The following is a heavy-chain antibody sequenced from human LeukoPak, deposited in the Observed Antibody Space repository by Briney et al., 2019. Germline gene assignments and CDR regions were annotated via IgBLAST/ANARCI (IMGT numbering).Heavy chain of an antibody. CDR2: ITSSGSTI. V-gene: IGHV3-48*03. J-gene: IGHJ6*02. D-gene: IGHD3-9*01. CDR3: ARDLRLSSFDWLSRAIYGMDV. CDR1: GFTFSSYE. Sequence: GGSLRLSCAASGFTFSSYEMNWVRQAPGKGLEWGSYITSSGSTIYYADSVKGRFTISRDNAKNSLHLQMNTLISEDTPVSYCARDLRLSSFDWLSRAIYGMDVWGQGTTVTVSS.